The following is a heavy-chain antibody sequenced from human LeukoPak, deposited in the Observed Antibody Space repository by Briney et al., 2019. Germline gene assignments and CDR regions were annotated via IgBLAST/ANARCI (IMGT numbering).Heavy chain of an antibody. D-gene: IGHD4/OR15-4a*01. CDR2: INHSGST. CDR3: ARIPATMQGEGFCYFDY. J-gene: IGHJ4*02. V-gene: IGHV4-34*01. CDR1: GGSFSGYY. Sequence: PSETLSLTCAVYGGSFSGYYWSWIRQPSGKGLEWIGEINHSGSTNYNPSLKSRVTISVDTSKNQFSLKLSSVTAADTAVYYCARIPATMQGEGFCYFDYWGQGTLVTVSS.